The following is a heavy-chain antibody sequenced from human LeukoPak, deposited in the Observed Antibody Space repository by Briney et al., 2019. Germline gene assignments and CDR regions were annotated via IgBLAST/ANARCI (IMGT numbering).Heavy chain of an antibody. V-gene: IGHV3-23*01. CDR3: AKRGPGPVAGSYDY. J-gene: IGHJ4*02. CDR1: GFTFSDYA. Sequence: GGSLRLSCVASGFTFSDYAMNWVRQTPGKGLEWISALGARGDTFYADSVKGRFTISRDNSNNAARLQMNSLRPDDTAIYYCAKRGPGPVAGSYDYWGQGTLVTVSS. D-gene: IGHD6-19*01. CDR2: LGARGDT.